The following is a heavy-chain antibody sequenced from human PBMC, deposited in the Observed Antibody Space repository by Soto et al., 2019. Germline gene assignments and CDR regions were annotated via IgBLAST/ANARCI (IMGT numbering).Heavy chain of an antibody. Sequence: SSETLSLTCAVYGGSFSGYYWSWIHQPPGKGLEWIGEINHSGSTNYNPSLKSRVTISVDTSKNQFSLKLSSVTAADTAVYYCARGLYFGYYYDSSGYSNYFDYWGQGTLVTVSS. CDR2: INHSGST. J-gene: IGHJ4*02. CDR1: GGSFSGYY. D-gene: IGHD3-22*01. CDR3: ARGLYFGYYYDSSGYSNYFDY. V-gene: IGHV4-34*01.